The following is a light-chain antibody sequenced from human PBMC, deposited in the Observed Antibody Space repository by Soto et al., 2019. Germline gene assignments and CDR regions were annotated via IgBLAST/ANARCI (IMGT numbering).Light chain of an antibody. CDR2: DAY. V-gene: IGKV1-33*01. CDR1: HDIGNY. CDR3: QQYDNMPLT. J-gene: IGKJ4*01. Sequence: EIQMTQSPSALSASVGDRVTITCQASHDIGNYLNWYQQKPGTAPALLIYDAYTLERGVPSRFSGSGFGTDFSFTINSLQPEDIATYYCQQYDNMPLTFGGGTKLEIK.